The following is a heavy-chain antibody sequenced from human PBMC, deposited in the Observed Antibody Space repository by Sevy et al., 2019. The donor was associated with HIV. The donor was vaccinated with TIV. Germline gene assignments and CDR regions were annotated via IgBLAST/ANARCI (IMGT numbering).Heavy chain of an antibody. CDR2: IYSGGST. Sequence: GGSLRLSCAASGFTVSSNYMSWVRQAPGKGLEWVSVIYSGGSTYYADSVKGRFTISRDNSKNTLYLQRNSLRAEETAVYYCARVNCSGGSCYYYYGMDVWGQGTTVTVSS. CDR3: ARVNCSGGSCYYYYGMDV. CDR1: GFTVSSNY. V-gene: IGHV3-53*01. J-gene: IGHJ6*02. D-gene: IGHD2-15*01.